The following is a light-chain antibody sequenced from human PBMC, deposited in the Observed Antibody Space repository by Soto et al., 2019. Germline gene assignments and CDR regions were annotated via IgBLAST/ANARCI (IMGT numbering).Light chain of an antibody. J-gene: IGKJ1*01. CDR2: KAS. CDR1: QSISTW. V-gene: IGKV1-5*03. Sequence: DIQMTQSPSTLSASVGDRVTITCRASQSISTWLAWYQQKPGKAPNLLIYKASTLQSGVPPRFSGSGSGTEFTLTISGLQPDDFATYFCQQYNGYARTFGQGTKVEI. CDR3: QQYNGYART.